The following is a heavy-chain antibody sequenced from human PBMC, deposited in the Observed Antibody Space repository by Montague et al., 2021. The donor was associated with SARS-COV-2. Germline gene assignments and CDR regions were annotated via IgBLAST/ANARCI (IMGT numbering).Heavy chain of an antibody. Sequence: SETLSLTCTVSGGSIGGTNYYWDWIRQSPGKGLEWIGNIFQSGGISYNPSLKSRVTISVDTSSNQFSLRLSSVTAADTAVYFCARHPPPSPSGKDLVPGGFDVWGPGTMVTVSS. J-gene: IGHJ3*01. CDR3: ARHPPPSPSGKDLVPGGFDV. CDR2: IFQSGGI. V-gene: IGHV4-39*01. D-gene: IGHD2-8*02. CDR1: GGSIGGTNYY.